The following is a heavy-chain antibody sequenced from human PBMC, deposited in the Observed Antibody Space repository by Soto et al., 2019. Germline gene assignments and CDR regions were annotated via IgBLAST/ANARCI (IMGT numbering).Heavy chain of an antibody. CDR2: IYWDDDK. D-gene: IGHD3-22*01. Sequence: QITLKESGPTLVKPTQTLTLTCTFSGFSLSTSGVGVGWIRQPPGKAVEWLALIYWDDDKRYGPSLKSRPTTTKDNSKNHGVLTITNTYPVDTAPYYCAHTVGHYYDRMGPPFCYFDLWSRGTLVTVSS. V-gene: IGHV2-5*05. CDR3: AHTVGHYYDRMGPPFCYFDL. CDR1: GFSLSTSGVG. J-gene: IGHJ2*01.